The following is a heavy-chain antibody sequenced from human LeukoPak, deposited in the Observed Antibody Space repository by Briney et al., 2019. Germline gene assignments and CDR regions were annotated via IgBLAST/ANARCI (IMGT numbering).Heavy chain of an antibody. CDR1: GFTFDDYG. J-gene: IGHJ6*03. V-gene: IGHV3-20*04. D-gene: IGHD4-17*01. CDR3: AGGGYGDYGPTPGDGSYYYYYYMDV. CDR2: INWNGGST. Sequence: GGSLRLSCAASGFTFDDYGMSWVRQAPGKGLEWVSGINWNGGSTGYADSVKGRFTISRDNAKNSLYLQMTSLRAEDTALYYCAGGGYGDYGPTPGDGSYYYYYYMDVWGKGTTVTVSS.